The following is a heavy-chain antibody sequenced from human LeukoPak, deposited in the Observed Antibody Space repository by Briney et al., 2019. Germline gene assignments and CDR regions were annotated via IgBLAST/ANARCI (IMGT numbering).Heavy chain of an antibody. CDR1: GFTFCDYA. Sequence: GGSLRLSCTASGFTFCDYAMSWFRQAPGKGLEWVGFIRSKAYGGTTEYAASVKGRFTISRGDSKSIAYLQMNTLKTEDTAVYYCTGDIVVVVAVKSLDYWGQGTLVTVSS. CDR3: TGDIVVVVAVKSLDY. D-gene: IGHD2-15*01. CDR2: IRSKAYGGTT. V-gene: IGHV3-49*03. J-gene: IGHJ4*02.